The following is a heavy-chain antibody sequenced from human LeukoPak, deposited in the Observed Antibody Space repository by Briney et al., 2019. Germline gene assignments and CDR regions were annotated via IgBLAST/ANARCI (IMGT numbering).Heavy chain of an antibody. V-gene: IGHV4-59*01. Sequence: SETLSLTCTVSGGSISSYYWSWIRQPPGKGLEWIGYIYYSGSTNYNPSLKSRVTISVDTSKNQFSLKLSSVTAADTAVYYCARAPRYYDFWSGDFGSGWFDPWGQGTLVTVSS. CDR2: IYYSGST. CDR1: GGSISSYY. CDR3: ARAPRYYDFWSGDFGSGWFDP. J-gene: IGHJ5*02. D-gene: IGHD3-3*01.